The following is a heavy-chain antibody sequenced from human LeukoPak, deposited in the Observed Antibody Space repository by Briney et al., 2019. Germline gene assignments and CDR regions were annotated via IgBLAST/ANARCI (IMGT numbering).Heavy chain of an antibody. V-gene: IGHV3-9*01. CDR1: GFTFDDYA. J-gene: IGHJ4*02. CDR3: AKGAAAAGFFDY. CDR2: ISWNSGSI. Sequence: GRSLRLCCAASGFTFDDYAMHWVRQAPGKGLEWVSGISWNSGSIGYADSVKGRFTISRANAKNSLYLQMNSLRAEDTALYYCAKGAAAAGFFDYWGQGTLVTVSS. D-gene: IGHD6-13*01.